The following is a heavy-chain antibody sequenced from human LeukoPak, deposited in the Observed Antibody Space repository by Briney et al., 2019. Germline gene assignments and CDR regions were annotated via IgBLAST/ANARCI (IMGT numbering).Heavy chain of an antibody. Sequence: SETLSLTCAVYGGSFSGYYWSWIRQPPGEGLEWIGEINHSGSTNYNPSLKSRVTISVDTSKNQFSLKLSSVTAADTAVYYCARVQSNKIIAAAEFDYWGQGTLVTVSS. CDR3: ARVQSNKIIAAAEFDY. CDR1: GGSFSGYY. J-gene: IGHJ4*02. CDR2: INHSGST. D-gene: IGHD6-13*01. V-gene: IGHV4-34*01.